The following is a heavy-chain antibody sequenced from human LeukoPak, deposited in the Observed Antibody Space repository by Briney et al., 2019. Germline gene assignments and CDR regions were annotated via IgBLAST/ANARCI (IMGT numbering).Heavy chain of an antibody. CDR3: ARVDYYGSGSYPATFDP. V-gene: IGHV3-53*01. J-gene: IGHJ5*02. CDR2: VYSGGST. D-gene: IGHD3-10*01. Sequence: VGSLTLSCAASGFTVSSNYMSWVRQAPGKGLEWVSVVYSGGSTHCADSVKGRFTISRDNSKNTLYLQMNSLRAEDTAVYYCARVDYYGSGSYPATFDPWGEGTVDPVSS. CDR1: GFTVSSNY.